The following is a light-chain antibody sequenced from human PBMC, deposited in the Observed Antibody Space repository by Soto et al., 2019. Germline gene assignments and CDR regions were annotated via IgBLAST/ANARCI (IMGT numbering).Light chain of an antibody. CDR2: LTS. CDR3: QQYGSSPWT. Sequence: EIVLTQSPGTLSLSLGERATLSGRASQSITNNYLAWYQQKPGQSPRLLIYLTSNRAAGIPDRFSGSGCGANFTLPINRLEPEDFAVYRCQQYGSSPWTCGQGTKVDIK. CDR1: QSITNNY. V-gene: IGKV3-20*01. J-gene: IGKJ1*01.